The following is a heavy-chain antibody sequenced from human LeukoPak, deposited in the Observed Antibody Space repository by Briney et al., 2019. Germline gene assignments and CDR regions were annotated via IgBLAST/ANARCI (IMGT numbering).Heavy chain of an antibody. CDR3: VRPEGRYRPMDAFDI. CDR1: GYSFTSYW. V-gene: IGHV5-51*01. CDR2: IYPGDSDT. J-gene: IGHJ3*02. D-gene: IGHD1-26*01. Sequence: GESLKISCKGSGYSFTSYWIGWVRQMPGKGLEWMGIIYPGDSDTRYSPSFQGQVTISADKSISTAYLQWSSLKASDTAMYYCVRPEGRYRPMDAFDIWGQGTMVTVSS.